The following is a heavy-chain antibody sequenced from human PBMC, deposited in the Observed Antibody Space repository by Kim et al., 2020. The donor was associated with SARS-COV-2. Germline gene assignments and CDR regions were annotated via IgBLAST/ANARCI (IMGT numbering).Heavy chain of an antibody. CDR2: KAHTVAT. D-gene: IGHD6-25*01. CDR3: TSLITA. V-gene: IGHV3-73*01. Sequence: KAHTVATTDGASVKGSFTIARDDTKNTTYLQMNSLKTEDTAVYYCTSLITAWGQGTLVTVSS. J-gene: IGHJ4*02.